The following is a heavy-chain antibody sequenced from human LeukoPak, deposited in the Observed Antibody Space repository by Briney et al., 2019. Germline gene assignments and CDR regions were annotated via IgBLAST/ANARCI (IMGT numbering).Heavy chain of an antibody. CDR1: GDSIRNSRFY. D-gene: IGHD6-13*01. V-gene: IGHV4-39*01. J-gene: IGHJ3*02. Sequence: SETLSLTCSVSGDSIRNSRFYWAWIRQSPGKGLEWIGSIYYSGSTSYNPSLTSRVTISLDASQNQFSLKVTSMTAADTAVCYCARHFPSSWYGAPDAFDIWGQGTMVTVSS. CDR2: IYYSGST. CDR3: ARHFPSSWYGAPDAFDI.